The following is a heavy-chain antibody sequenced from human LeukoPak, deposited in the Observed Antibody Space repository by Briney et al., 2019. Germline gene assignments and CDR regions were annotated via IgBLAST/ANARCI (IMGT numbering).Heavy chain of an antibody. CDR3: AVQGYDILTGYFTPRFDP. CDR1: GGSISSSSYY. V-gene: IGHV4-39*01. D-gene: IGHD3-9*01. J-gene: IGHJ5*02. CDR2: IYYSGST. Sequence: SETLSLTCTVSGGSISSSSYYWGWIRQPPGKRLEWIGSIYYSGSTYYNPSLKSRVTISVDTSKNQFSLKLSSVTAADTAVYYWAVQGYDILTGYFTPRFDPWGQGTLVTVSS.